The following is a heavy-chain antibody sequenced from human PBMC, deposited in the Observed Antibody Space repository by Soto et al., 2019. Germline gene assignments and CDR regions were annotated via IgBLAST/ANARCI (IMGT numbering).Heavy chain of an antibody. J-gene: IGHJ4*02. Sequence: QLQLQESGSGLVKPSQTLSLTCAVSGGSISSGGYSWSWIRQPPGKGLEWIGYIYHSGSTYYNPSLKSRVTISVDRAKNHFSLKLSSVTAADTAVYYCGLGGGVGAVAADDWGQGTLVTVSS. V-gene: IGHV4-30-2*01. CDR3: GLGGGVGAVAADD. CDR1: GGSISSGGYS. CDR2: IYHSGST. D-gene: IGHD6-19*01.